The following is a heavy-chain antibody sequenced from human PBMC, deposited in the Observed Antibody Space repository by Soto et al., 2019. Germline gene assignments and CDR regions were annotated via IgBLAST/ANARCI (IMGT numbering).Heavy chain of an antibody. CDR1: GFTFSSYA. Sequence: EVQLLESGGGLVQPGGSLRLSCAASGFTFSSYAMSWVRQAPGKGLEWVSAISGSGGGTYYADSVKGRFTISRDNSKNTLFLQMNSLRAEDTAVYYCAKVPEGYCSGGSGYLDYWGQGTLVTVSS. V-gene: IGHV3-23*01. D-gene: IGHD2-15*01. J-gene: IGHJ4*02. CDR3: AKVPEGYCSGGSGYLDY. CDR2: ISGSGGGT.